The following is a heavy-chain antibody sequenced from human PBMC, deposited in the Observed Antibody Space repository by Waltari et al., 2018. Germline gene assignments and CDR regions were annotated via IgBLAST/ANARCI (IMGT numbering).Heavy chain of an antibody. J-gene: IGHJ4*02. CDR2: IYTSGST. CDR3: ARTLREVRGVMGY. Sequence: VQLVESGGGLVQPGGSLRLSCAASGFTFSSYAMSWIRQPAGKGLEWIGRIYTSGSTNYNPALKSRVTISVDTSKNQFSLKLSSVTAADTAVYYCARTLREVRGVMGYWGQGTLVTVSS. V-gene: IGHV4-4*07. CDR1: GFTFSSYA. D-gene: IGHD3-10*01.